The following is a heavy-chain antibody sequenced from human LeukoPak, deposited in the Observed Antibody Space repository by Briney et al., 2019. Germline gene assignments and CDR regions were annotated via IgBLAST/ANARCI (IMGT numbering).Heavy chain of an antibody. CDR1: GFTVSSNY. J-gene: IGHJ6*03. CDR2: IYSGGST. CDR3: AKVMPPGRIRFYSYYMDV. Sequence: GRSLRLSCAASGFTVSSNYMSWVRQAPGKGLEWVSVIYSGGSTYYADSVKGRFTTPRDISKNTLYLQMNSLRAEDTAVYYCAKVMPPGRIRFYSYYMDVWGKGTTVTVS. D-gene: IGHD2-15*01. V-gene: IGHV3-53*01.